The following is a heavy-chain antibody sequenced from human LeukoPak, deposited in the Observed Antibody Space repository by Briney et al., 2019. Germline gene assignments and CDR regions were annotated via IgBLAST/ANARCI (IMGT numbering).Heavy chain of an antibody. D-gene: IGHD5-12*01. V-gene: IGHV1-18*01. CDR1: GYTFTSYG. CDR2: ISAYNGNT. J-gene: IGHJ4*02. Sequence: ASVKVSCKASGYTFTSYGISWVRQAPGQGLEWMGWISAYNGNTNYAQKLQGRVSLTRDTSISTAYMELTNLGSEDTAVYYCARNLARTGDFDYWGQGTLVTVSS. CDR3: ARNLARTGDFDY.